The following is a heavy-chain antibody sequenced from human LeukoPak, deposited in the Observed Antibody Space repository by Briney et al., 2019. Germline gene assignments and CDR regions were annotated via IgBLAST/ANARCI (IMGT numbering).Heavy chain of an antibody. J-gene: IGHJ4*02. D-gene: IGHD6-13*01. CDR1: GGSISSGGYY. CDR3: ARVAYSSSLIDY. V-gene: IGHV4-31*03. Sequence: SQTLSLTCTVSGGSISSGGYYWSWIRQHPGKGLEWIGYIYYSGSTYHNPSLKSRITISVDTSKNQFSLKLSSVTAADTAVYYCARVAYSSSLIDYWGQGTLVTVSS. CDR2: IYYSGST.